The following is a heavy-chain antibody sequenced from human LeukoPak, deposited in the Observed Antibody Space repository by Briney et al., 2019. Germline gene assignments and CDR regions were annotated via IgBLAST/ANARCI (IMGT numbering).Heavy chain of an antibody. V-gene: IGHV3-21*01. CDR3: ARSHDILTGYYTLDY. Sequence: GGSLRLSCAASGFTFSSYSMNWVRQAPGKGLEWVSSISSSSSYIYYADSVKGRFTISRDNAKNSLYLQMNSLRAEDTAVYYCARSHDILTGYYTLDYWGQGTLVTVSS. CDR1: GFTFSSYS. J-gene: IGHJ4*02. CDR2: ISSSSSYI. D-gene: IGHD3-9*01.